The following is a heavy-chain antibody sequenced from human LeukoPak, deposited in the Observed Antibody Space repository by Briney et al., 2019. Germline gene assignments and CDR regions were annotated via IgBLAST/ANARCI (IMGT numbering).Heavy chain of an antibody. J-gene: IGHJ4*02. CDR2: SGSDGST. CDR1: GFTFSSYA. V-gene: IGHV3-23*01. Sequence: AGGPLRLSCAASGFTFSSYAMSWVRQAPGKGLEWVSGSGSDGSTNYADSVKGRFTISRENSKNTLYLQMNSLRAEDTAVYYCAKDSAKKYDDYWGQGTLVTVSS. D-gene: IGHD2/OR15-2a*01. CDR3: AKDSAKKYDDY.